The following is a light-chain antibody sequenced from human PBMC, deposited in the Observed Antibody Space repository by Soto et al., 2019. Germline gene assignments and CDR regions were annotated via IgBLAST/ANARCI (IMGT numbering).Light chain of an antibody. V-gene: IGLV1-40*01. CDR3: QSYDSSLTRL. J-gene: IGLJ2*01. CDR2: GNT. Sequence: QSVLTQPPSVSGAPGQRVTISCTGSNSDIGAGYDVHWYQQVPGTAPKVLIYGNTYRPSGVPDRFSASKSGTSASLAITGLQAEDEADYYCQSYDSSLTRLFGGGTQLTVL. CDR1: NSDIGAGYD.